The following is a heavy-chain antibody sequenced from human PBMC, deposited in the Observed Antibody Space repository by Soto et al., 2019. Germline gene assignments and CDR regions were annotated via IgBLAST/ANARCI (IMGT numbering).Heavy chain of an antibody. CDR1: GGTFSSYA. Sequence: ASVKVSCKASGGTFSSYAISWVRQAPGQGLEWMGGIIPIFGTANYAQKFQGRVTITADESTSTAYMELSSLRSEDTAVYYCARDCLDAFDIWGQGTMVTVSS. CDR3: ARDCLDAFDI. J-gene: IGHJ3*02. CDR2: IIPIFGTA. V-gene: IGHV1-69*13.